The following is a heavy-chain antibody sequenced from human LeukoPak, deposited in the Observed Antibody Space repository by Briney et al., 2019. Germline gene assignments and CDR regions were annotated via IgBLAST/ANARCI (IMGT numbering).Heavy chain of an antibody. J-gene: IGHJ4*02. V-gene: IGHV3-30*01. CDR2: ISSDGSDK. Sequence: GRSLRLSCAASGFTFSTHAMHWVRQPPGKGIERGAVISSDGSDKYYADSVKGRFTISRDNSNNTLYLQTNSLRAEDTTVYYCARSSSSYFYTSLDYWGQGTLVTVSS. D-gene: IGHD5-18*01. CDR1: GFTFSTHA. CDR3: ARSSSSYFYTSLDY.